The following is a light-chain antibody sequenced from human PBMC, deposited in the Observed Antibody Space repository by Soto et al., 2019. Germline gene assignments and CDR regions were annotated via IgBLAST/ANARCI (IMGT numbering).Light chain of an antibody. CDR2: DAS. Sequence: EIVLTQSPGTLSLSPGERATLSCRFSQSVSSSYLAWYQQIPGQAPRLLIYDASNRATGIPARFSGSGSGTDFTLTFSSLEPEDFAVYYCQQYSNWPITFGQGTRLEIK. J-gene: IGKJ5*01. CDR3: QQYSNWPIT. CDR1: QSVSSSY. V-gene: IGKV3D-20*02.